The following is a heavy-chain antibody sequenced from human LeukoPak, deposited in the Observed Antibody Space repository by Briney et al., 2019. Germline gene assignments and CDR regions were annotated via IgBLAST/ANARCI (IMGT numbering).Heavy chain of an antibody. CDR3: ARDYSGVRDFDY. J-gene: IGHJ4*02. V-gene: IGHV4-30-2*01. CDR1: GGAISSGGYY. D-gene: IGHD3-10*01. CDR2: IYHSGST. Sequence: SQTLSLTCTVSGGAISSGGYYWSWIRQPPGKGLEWSGYIYHSGSTYYNPSLKSQVTISVDRSKNQFSLKLSSVTAADTAVYYCARDYSGVRDFDYWGQGTLVTVSS.